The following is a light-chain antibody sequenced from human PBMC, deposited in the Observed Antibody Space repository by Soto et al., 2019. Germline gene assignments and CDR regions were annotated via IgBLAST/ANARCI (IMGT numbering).Light chain of an antibody. CDR3: QQYNNYWT. J-gene: IGKJ1*01. CDR2: DAS. Sequence: DIQMTQSPSTLSASVGERATITCRASQSISSWLAWYQQKPGKAPKLLIYDASSLQSGVPSRFSGSGSGTEFTLTISSLQPDDFATYYCQQYNNYWTFGQGTKVEIK. V-gene: IGKV1-5*01. CDR1: QSISSW.